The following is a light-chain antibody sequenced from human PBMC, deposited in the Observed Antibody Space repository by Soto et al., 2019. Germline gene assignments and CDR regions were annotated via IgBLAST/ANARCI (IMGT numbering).Light chain of an antibody. CDR1: QGISNY. CDR2: AAS. J-gene: IGKJ1*01. Sequence: DIQMTQYPCSRSSSLGGRVTISCRASQGISNYLAWYQQKPGKVPKLLIYAASTLQSGVPSRFSGIVSGTDFTLTIRSLQPADVATYYCQKYNIAPPWTFRQGTKVDIK. CDR3: QKYNIAPPWT. V-gene: IGKV1-27*01.